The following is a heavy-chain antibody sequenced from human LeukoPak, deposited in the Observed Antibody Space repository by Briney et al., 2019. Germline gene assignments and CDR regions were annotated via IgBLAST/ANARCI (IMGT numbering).Heavy chain of an antibody. CDR1: GGSIRSDNHY. V-gene: IGHV4-39*01. D-gene: IGHD1-26*01. CDR3: ARHPVGATSNWFDP. J-gene: IGHJ5*02. CDR2: VYYSGST. Sequence: SETLSLTCTVSGGSIRSDNHYWAWIRQPPGQRLEWIGSVYYSGSTYYNPSLKSQVTISADTSKSQFSLIVSPVTAADTAVYYCARHPVGATSNWFDPWGQGTLVTVSS.